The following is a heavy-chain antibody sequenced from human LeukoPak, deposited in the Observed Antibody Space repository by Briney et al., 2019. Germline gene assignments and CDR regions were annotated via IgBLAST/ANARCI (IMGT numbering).Heavy chain of an antibody. J-gene: IGHJ4*02. CDR3: ASRGCRDYGCRDY. CDR2: MNPNSGNT. D-gene: IGHD4-17*01. V-gene: IGHV1-8*01. CDR1: GYTFTSYD. Sequence: ASVKVSCKASGYTFTSYDINWVRQATGQGLEWMGWMNPNSGNTGYAQKFQGRVTMTRSTSISTAYMELSSLRSEDTAVYYCASRGCRDYGCRDYWGQGTLVTVSS.